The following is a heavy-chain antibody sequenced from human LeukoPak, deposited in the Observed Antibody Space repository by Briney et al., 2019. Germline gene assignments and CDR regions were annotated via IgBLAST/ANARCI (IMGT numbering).Heavy chain of an antibody. V-gene: IGHV1-69*05. D-gene: IGHD4-11*01. CDR3: ARDAPYSTYEVNYMDV. J-gene: IGHJ6*03. CDR1: GGTFSSYA. CDR2: IIPIFGTA. Sequence: ASVKVSCKASGGTFSSYAISWVRQAPGQGLEWMGGIIPIFGTANYAQKFQGRVTITTDESTSTAYMELSSLRSEDTAVYYCARDAPYSTYEVNYMDVWGKGTTVTVSS.